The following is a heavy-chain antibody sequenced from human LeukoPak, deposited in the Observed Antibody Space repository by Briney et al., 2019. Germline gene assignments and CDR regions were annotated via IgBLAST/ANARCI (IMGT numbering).Heavy chain of an antibody. Sequence: QPGRSLRLSCTASGFTFADYGMSWVRQAPGKGLEWVSAISGSGGSTYYADSVKGRFTISRDNSKNTLYLQMNSLRAEDTAVYYCAKDQYRIAAAGSTFDYWGQGTLVTVSS. D-gene: IGHD6-13*01. J-gene: IGHJ4*02. V-gene: IGHV3-23*01. CDR2: ISGSGGST. CDR3: AKDQYRIAAAGSTFDY. CDR1: GFTFADYG.